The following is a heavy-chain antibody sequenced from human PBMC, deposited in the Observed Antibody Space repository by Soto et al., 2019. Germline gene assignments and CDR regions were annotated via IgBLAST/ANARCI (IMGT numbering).Heavy chain of an antibody. J-gene: IGHJ5*02. Sequence: ASVKVSCKASGYTFTSYDINWVRQATGQGLEWMGWMNPNSGNTGYAQKFQGRVTMTRNTSISTAYMELSSLRSEDTAVYYCARDIVVVPAAPGRFDPWGQGTLVTVSS. CDR2: MNPNSGNT. CDR1: GYTFTSYD. D-gene: IGHD2-2*01. V-gene: IGHV1-8*01. CDR3: ARDIVVVPAAPGRFDP.